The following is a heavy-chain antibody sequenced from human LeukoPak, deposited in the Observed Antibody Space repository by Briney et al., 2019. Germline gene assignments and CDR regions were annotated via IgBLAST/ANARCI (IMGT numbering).Heavy chain of an antibody. CDR3: ARVVLGFSSGWLRGVPNYFDY. CDR1: GGSISSYS. J-gene: IGHJ4*02. Sequence: PSETLSLTCSVSGGSISSYSWNWIRQPAGKGLDWIGRIFSSGNSKYNPSLKSRVIMSVDTSKNQFSLKLSSVTAADTAVYFCARVVLGFSSGWLRGVPNYFDYWGQGTLVTVSS. CDR2: IFSSGNS. V-gene: IGHV4-4*07. D-gene: IGHD6-19*01.